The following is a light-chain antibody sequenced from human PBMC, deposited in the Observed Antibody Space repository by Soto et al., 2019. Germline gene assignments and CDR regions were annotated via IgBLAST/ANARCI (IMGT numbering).Light chain of an antibody. CDR1: QSVSIN. J-gene: IGKJ2*01. Sequence: EIVMTQSPATLSVSPGXRATLSCRASQSVSINLAWYQQKPGQAPRLLIYGASTRATGIPARFSGSGSGTEFTLTLSSLQSEDFAVYYCQQYNNWPKTFGQGTKVDIK. CDR3: QQYNNWPKT. CDR2: GAS. V-gene: IGKV3-15*01.